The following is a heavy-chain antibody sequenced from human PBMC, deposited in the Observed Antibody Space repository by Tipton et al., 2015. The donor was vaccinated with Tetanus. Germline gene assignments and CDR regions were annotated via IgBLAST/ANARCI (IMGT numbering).Heavy chain of an antibody. CDR3: ARESTLGNYQFLDY. V-gene: IGHV1-69*05. D-gene: IGHD3-3*01. J-gene: IGHJ4*02. CDR2: FIPIFGSP. Sequence: QSGPEVKKPGSSVKVSCKASGGNFYGSAIIWVRQAPGQGLEWLGGFIPIFGSPTYAQKFQGRVFMTRDPSAATLYMELSSLRLEDTAMFYCARESTLGNYQFLDYWGQGTLVTVSS. CDR1: GGNFYGSA.